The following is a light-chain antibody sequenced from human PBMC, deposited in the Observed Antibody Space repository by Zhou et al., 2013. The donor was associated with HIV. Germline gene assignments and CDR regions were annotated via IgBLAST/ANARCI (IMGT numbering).Light chain of an antibody. CDR3: QQSYTTPET. CDR1: HYISTY. CDR2: SAS. J-gene: IGKJ4*01. Sequence: IQLTQSPSSLSASVGDRVTITCRASHYISTYLNWYQQKPGKAPKLLIYSASTLQSGVPSSFSGSGYGTDFTLTISSLQPEDFANYYCQQSYTTPETFGGGTKVEV. V-gene: IGKV1-39*01.